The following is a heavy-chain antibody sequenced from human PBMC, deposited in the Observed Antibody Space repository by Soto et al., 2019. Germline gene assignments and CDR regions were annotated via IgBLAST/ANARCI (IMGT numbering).Heavy chain of an antibody. J-gene: IGHJ6*02. CDR1: GFSFSNYA. CDR2: IWYDGSNK. CDR3: VRDWSTFWGMDV. V-gene: IGHV3-33*01. Sequence: GGSLRLSCAASGFSFSNYAMHWVRQAPGKGLEWVAVIWYDGSNKYYADSVKGRFTISKDNSQTTVYLQMNSLRAEDTAVYYCVRDWSTFWGMDVWGQGTTVTVSS.